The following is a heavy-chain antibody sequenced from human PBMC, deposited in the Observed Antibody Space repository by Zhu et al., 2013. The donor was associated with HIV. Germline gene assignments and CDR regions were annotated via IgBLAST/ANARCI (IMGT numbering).Heavy chain of an antibody. CDR3: ARVSTTVRSFEI. V-gene: IGHV1-18*01. D-gene: IGHD4-17*01. J-gene: IGHJ3*02. CDR1: GGTFSNYA. Sequence: HVQLVQSGAEIKKPGSSVKVSCKASGGTFSNYAINWVRQAPGQGLEWLGWISTYNGNATYAQKLQDRVTMTTQTSRSTAYMELRGLGSEDTAVYYCARVSTTVRSFEIWGQGTMVTVSS. CDR2: ISTYNGNA.